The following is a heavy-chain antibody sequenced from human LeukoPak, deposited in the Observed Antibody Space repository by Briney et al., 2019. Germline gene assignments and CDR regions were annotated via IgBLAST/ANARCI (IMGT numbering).Heavy chain of an antibody. CDR1: GYTFTSYD. CDR2: MNPNSGNT. J-gene: IGHJ6*02. V-gene: IGHV1-8*01. CDR3: ASLYGSGSYPRYYYYYGMDV. Sequence: ASVKVSCKASGYTFTSYDINWVRQAPGQGLEWMGWMNPNSGNTGYAQKFQGRVTMTRNTSISTAYMELSSLRSEDTAVYYCASLYGSGSYPRYYYYYGMDVWGQGTTVTVSS. D-gene: IGHD3-10*01.